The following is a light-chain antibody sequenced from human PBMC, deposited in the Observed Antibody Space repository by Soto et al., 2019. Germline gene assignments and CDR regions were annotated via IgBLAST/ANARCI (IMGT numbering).Light chain of an antibody. Sequence: QSVLTQPPSAYGTPGQRVTISCSGSSSNIGSNTVNWYHQLPGTAPKLLIYSNNQRPSGVPDRFSGSKSGTSASLAISGLQSEDEADYYCAAWDDSLNGHVVFGGGTKLTVL. J-gene: IGLJ2*01. CDR1: SSNIGSNT. CDR2: SNN. CDR3: AAWDDSLNGHVV. V-gene: IGLV1-44*01.